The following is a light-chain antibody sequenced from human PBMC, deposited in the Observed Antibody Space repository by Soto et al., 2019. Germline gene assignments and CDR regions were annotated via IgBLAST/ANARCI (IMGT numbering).Light chain of an antibody. CDR3: QQYHHWPVT. Sequence: IVLTQSPATLSLSPGERATLSCRASQSVSTYLAWFQQKPGQAPRLLISGASTGATGLPSRFSGSGSGTDFTLTIDSLQSEDVAVYYCQQYHHWPVTFGGGTKVDIK. J-gene: IGKJ4*01. V-gene: IGKV3-15*01. CDR2: GAS. CDR1: QSVSTY.